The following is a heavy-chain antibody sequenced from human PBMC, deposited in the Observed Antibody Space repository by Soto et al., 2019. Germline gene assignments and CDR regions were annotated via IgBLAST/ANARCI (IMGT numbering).Heavy chain of an antibody. J-gene: IGHJ6*03. D-gene: IGHD2-8*01. CDR3: ARNVLFSGRNYMDV. Sequence: GGSLRLSCASSGFTFSDHHMDWVRQAPGKGLEWVGRSRNKANSYTTQYAASVKGRFTISRDDSQNSLYLQVNSLKTEDTAVYYCARNVLFSGRNYMDVWGLGTTVTVSS. CDR1: GFTFSDHH. V-gene: IGHV3-72*01. CDR2: SRNKANSYTT.